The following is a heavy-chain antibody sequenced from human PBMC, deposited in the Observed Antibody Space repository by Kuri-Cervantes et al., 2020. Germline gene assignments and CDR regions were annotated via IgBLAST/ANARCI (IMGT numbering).Heavy chain of an antibody. Sequence: ASVKVSCKASGYTFTNYLMHWVRQAPGQRLEWMGWINPSNGDTFYSQKFQGRVTITRDTSATTVYMELSSLRSEDTAVFYCARGLTWGIQKDYWGQGTLVTVSS. CDR2: INPSNGDT. V-gene: IGHV1-3*01. CDR3: ARGLTWGIQKDY. D-gene: IGHD5-18*01. CDR1: GYTFTNYL. J-gene: IGHJ4*02.